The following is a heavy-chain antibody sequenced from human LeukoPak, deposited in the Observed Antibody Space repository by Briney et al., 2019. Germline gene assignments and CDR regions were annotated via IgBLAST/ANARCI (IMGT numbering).Heavy chain of an antibody. Sequence: SVKVSCKASGGTFSSYAISWVRQAPGQGLEWMGGIIPIFGTANYAQKFQGRVTNTTDESTSTAYMELSSLRSEDTAVYYCARGRYDSSGYYSENYYFDYWGQGTLVTVSS. J-gene: IGHJ4*02. CDR2: IIPIFGTA. CDR1: GGTFSSYA. CDR3: ARGRYDSSGYYSENYYFDY. D-gene: IGHD3-22*01. V-gene: IGHV1-69*05.